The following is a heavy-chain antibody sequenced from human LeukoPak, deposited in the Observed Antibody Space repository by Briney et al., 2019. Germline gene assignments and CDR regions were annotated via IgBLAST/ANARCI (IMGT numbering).Heavy chain of an antibody. V-gene: IGHV3-21*01. CDR1: GFSFNSYT. CDR2: ISPVSSYT. CDR3: VRDVSRRIGMDV. J-gene: IGHJ6*02. D-gene: IGHD2/OR15-2a*01. Sequence: DPGGSLRLSCLASGFSFNSYTMNWVREAPGKGLEWVSTISPVSSYTWYAESVKGRFTISRDSPKNSLYLQMDSLRAEDTAVYYCVRDVSRRIGMDVWGQGTTVTVSS.